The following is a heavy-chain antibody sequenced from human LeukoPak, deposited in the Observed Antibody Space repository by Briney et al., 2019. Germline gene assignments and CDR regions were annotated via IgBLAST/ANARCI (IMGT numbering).Heavy chain of an antibody. D-gene: IGHD1-26*01. J-gene: IGHJ4*02. V-gene: IGHV4-61*02. CDR2: IYTSGST. CDR3: ARSSVYSGSYYSDY. Sequence: SETLSLTCTVSGGSISSGSYYWSWIRQPAGKGLEWIGRIYTSGSTNYNPSLKSRVTISVDTSKNQFSLKLSSVTAADTAVYYCARSSVYSGSYYSDYWGQGTLVTVSS. CDR1: GGSISSGSYY.